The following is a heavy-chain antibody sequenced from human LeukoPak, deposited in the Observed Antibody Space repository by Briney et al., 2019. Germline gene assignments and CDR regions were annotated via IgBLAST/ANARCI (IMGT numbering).Heavy chain of an antibody. CDR3: AKLDHWGTDY. CDR2: ISGSGGST. D-gene: IGHD3-16*01. CDR1: GFTFSSYA. Sequence: GGSLGLSCAASGFTFSSYAMSWVRQAPGRGLEWVSAISGSGGSTYYADSVKGRFTISRDNSKNTLYLQMNSLRAEDTAVYYCAKLDHWGTDYWGQGTLVTVSS. V-gene: IGHV3-23*01. J-gene: IGHJ4*02.